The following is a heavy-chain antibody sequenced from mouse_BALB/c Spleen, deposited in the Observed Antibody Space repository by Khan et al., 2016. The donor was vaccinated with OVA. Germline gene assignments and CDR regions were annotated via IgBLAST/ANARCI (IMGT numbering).Heavy chain of an antibody. D-gene: IGHD1-2*01. CDR3: ARGNYYGYSIDY. Sequence: EVQLVESGPGLVKPSQSLSLTCTVTGYSITSGYAWNWIRQFPGNKLEWMGYISYSGGTSYNPSLKSRISITRDTSKNQFFLQLNSVTTEDTATYYGARGNYYGYSIDYWGQGTPLTVSS. V-gene: IGHV3-2*02. J-gene: IGHJ2*01. CDR2: ISYSGGT. CDR1: GYSITSGYA.